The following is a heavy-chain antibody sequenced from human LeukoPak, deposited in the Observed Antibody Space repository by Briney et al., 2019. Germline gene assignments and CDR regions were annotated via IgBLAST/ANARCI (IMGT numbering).Heavy chain of an antibody. V-gene: IGHV3-64*02. Sequence: PGGSLRLSCAASGFTFSSYAMHWVRPAPGKGREYVSAIISNGGNRHYADSWKGRFSISRDNSKNTLCLQMGSLRVEDMAVYYCARARLKGSSSASYQYYYLDVWGKGTTVTVSS. CDR1: GFTFSSYA. D-gene: IGHD6-6*01. CDR2: IISNGGNR. CDR3: ARARLKGSSSASYQYYYLDV. J-gene: IGHJ6*03.